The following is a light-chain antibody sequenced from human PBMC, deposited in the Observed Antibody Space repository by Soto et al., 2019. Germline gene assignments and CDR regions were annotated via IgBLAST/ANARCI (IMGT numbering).Light chain of an antibody. J-gene: IGKJ1*01. CDR1: QSISSW. V-gene: IGKV1-5*01. CDR2: DAS. Sequence: DIQMTQSPSTLSASVGDRVTITCRASQSISSWLAWYQQKPGKAPKLLIYDASSLESGVPSRFSGSGSGTEFTLNMSSLQPSDFATYYCLQYNSYWTFGQGTKVEIK. CDR3: LQYNSYWT.